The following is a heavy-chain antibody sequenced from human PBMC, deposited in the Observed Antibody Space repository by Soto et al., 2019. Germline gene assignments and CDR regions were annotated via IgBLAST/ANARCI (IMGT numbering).Heavy chain of an antibody. CDR2: IIPFFGTA. Sequence: SVKVSCKASGGTFSRFGISWVRQSPVQCLEWMGGIIPFFGTARYSQKFEDRITITADESTNTVYMDLRSLTSEDTAIYYCAKSAPMDAGDKYYYDFWGQGALVTVSS. D-gene: IGHD4-17*01. V-gene: IGHV1-69*13. CDR1: GGTFSRFG. J-gene: IGHJ4*02. CDR3: AKSAPMDAGDKYYYDF.